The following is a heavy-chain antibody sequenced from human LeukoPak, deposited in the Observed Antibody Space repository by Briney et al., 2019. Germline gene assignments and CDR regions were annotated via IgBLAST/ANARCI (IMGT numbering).Heavy chain of an antibody. CDR3: AREDSSSGLGYFDH. D-gene: IGHD6-13*01. V-gene: IGHV3-48*03. CDR1: GFAFRTYE. Sequence: QPGGSLRLSCAASGFAFRTYEMNWVRRAPGKGLEWVSYISNSGSTIYYADSVKGRFTISRDNSKNSLFLQMNSLRAEDRAVYYCAREDSSSGLGYFDHWGQGTLVTVSS. J-gene: IGHJ4*02. CDR2: ISNSGSTI.